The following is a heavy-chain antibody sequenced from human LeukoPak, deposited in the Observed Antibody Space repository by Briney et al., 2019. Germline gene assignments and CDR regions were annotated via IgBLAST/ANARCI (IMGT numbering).Heavy chain of an antibody. Sequence: PSETLSLTCTVSGGSISNGGYYWSWIRQHPGKGLEWIGYIYYSGSTYYNPSLNSRVTISVDTSENQFSLKLGSVTAADTAVYYCARVDGDYGDYYYYMDVWGKGTTVTVSS. J-gene: IGHJ6*03. CDR3: ARVDGDYGDYYYYMDV. CDR1: GGSISNGGYY. V-gene: IGHV4-31*03. CDR2: IYYSGST. D-gene: IGHD4-17*01.